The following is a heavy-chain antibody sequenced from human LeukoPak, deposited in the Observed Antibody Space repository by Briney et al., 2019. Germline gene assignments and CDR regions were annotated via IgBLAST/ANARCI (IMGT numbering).Heavy chain of an antibody. CDR2: INHSGST. V-gene: IGHV4-34*01. D-gene: IGHD6-13*01. Sequence: SETLSLTCAVYGGSFSGYYWSWIRQPPGKGLEWIGEINHSGSTNYNPSLKSRVTISVDTSKNQFSLKLSSVTAADTAVYYCARGAGYSWSRGYYFDDWGQGTLVTVSS. CDR3: ARGAGYSWSRGYYFDD. J-gene: IGHJ4*02. CDR1: GGSFSGYY.